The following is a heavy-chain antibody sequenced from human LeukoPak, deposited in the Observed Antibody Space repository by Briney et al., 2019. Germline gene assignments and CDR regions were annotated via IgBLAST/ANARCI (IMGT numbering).Heavy chain of an antibody. J-gene: IGHJ6*03. CDR2: ISGSAVNT. CDR1: GFTFSNYA. Sequence: QPGGSLRLSCAASGFTFSNYAMTWVRQAPGKGLEWVSGISGSAVNTYYADPVKGRFTISRDNSKSTLYLQMNSLRAEDTAVYYCAKLGGPYNWDYTGLNYMDVWGKGTTFTVSS. V-gene: IGHV3-23*01. CDR3: AKLGGPYNWDYTGLNYMDV. D-gene: IGHD1-7*01.